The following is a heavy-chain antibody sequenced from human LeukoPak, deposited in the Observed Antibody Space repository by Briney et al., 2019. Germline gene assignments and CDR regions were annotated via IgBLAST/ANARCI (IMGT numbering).Heavy chain of an antibody. Sequence: GGSLRLSCAASGFTFTSYSMNWVRQAPGKGLEWVSTIGGGGGSTYYADSVKGRFTISRDNSKNTLYLQVNSLRAEDTAVYYCAKGGKWDVTPFDYWGQGTLVTVSS. V-gene: IGHV3-23*01. J-gene: IGHJ4*02. D-gene: IGHD1-26*01. CDR1: GFTFTSYS. CDR2: IGGGGGST. CDR3: AKGGKWDVTPFDY.